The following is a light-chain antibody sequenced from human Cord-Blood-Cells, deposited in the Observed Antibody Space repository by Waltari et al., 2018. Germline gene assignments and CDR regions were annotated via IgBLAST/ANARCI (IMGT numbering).Light chain of an antibody. CDR3: QQYDSTPWT. V-gene: IGKV4-1*01. Sequence: DIVMTQSPDSLAVSLGERATINCKSRQSVLYSSNNKNYLAWYQQKPGQPPKLLIYWASTGESWVPDRFSGSGSGTEFILSSSSLQAEEVAVYYCQQYDSTPWTFGQGTKVEIK. CDR1: QSVLYSSNNKNY. J-gene: IGKJ1*01. CDR2: WAS.